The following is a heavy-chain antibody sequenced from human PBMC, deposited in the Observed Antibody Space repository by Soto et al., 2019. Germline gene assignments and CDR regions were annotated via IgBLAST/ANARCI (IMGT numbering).Heavy chain of an antibody. CDR2: IYYSGST. J-gene: IGHJ3*02. CDR1: GGSISSYY. CDR3: ARRYGGAFDI. Sequence: QVQLQESGPGLVKPSETLSLTCTVSGGSISSYYWSWIRQPPGKGLEWIGYIYYSGSTNYSPPLKSRVTISVDMSKTQFSLKLSSVTAPTTAVYYCARRYGGAFDIWGQGTMVTVSS. D-gene: IGHD4-17*01. V-gene: IGHV4-59*01.